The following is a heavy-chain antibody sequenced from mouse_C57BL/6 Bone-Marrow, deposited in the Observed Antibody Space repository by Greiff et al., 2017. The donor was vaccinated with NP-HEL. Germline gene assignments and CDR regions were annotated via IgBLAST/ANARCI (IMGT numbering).Heavy chain of an antibody. D-gene: IGHD2-1*01. J-gene: IGHJ2*01. CDR1: GYSITSGYY. Sequence: EVKLQESGPGLVKPSQSLSLTCSVTGYSITSGYYWNWIRQFPGNKLEWMGYISYDGSNNYNPSLKNRISITRDTSKNQFFLKLNSVTTEDTATYYCARGIFGNYDYWGQGTTLTVSS. CDR3: ARGIFGNYDY. V-gene: IGHV3-6*01. CDR2: ISYDGSN.